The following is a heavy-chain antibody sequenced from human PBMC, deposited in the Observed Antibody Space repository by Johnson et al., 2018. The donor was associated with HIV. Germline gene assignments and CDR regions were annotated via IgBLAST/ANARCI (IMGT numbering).Heavy chain of an antibody. V-gene: IGHV3-74*01. Sequence: GLVQPGGSLRLSCPASGFTFRSYWMHWVRQAPGRGLVWVSRINSDGGSTTYADSVKGRFTISRDNAKNTLYLQMNSLRAEDTAVYYCARAVYSSSSSCAFDIWGQGTMVTVSS. CDR3: ARAVYSSSSSCAFDI. J-gene: IGHJ3*02. CDR2: INSDGGST. D-gene: IGHD6-6*01. CDR1: GFTFRSYW.